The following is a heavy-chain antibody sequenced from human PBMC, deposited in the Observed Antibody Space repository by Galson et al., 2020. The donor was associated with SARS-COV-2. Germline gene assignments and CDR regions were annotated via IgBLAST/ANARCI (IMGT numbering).Heavy chain of an antibody. Sequence: GGSLRLSCTASGFTFSSYAMHWARQAPGPGLEWVAVISYVGSNKYYADSVKGRFTISRDNSKNTLYLQMNSLRAEDTAVYYCARDRSDSYGPLAVDYWGQGTLVTVSS. D-gene: IGHD5-18*01. CDR1: GFTFSSYA. V-gene: IGHV3-30*04. J-gene: IGHJ4*02. CDR3: ARDRSDSYGPLAVDY. CDR2: ISYVGSNK.